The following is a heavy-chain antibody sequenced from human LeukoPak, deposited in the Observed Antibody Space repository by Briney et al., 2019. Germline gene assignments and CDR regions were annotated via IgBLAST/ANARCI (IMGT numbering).Heavy chain of an antibody. CDR2: IKVSGGTT. Sequence: GASVKISCKASGYTFNRFSMYWVRQAPGQGPEWMGRIKVSGGTTDYAQKFQGRVTMTRDTSTNTVCMELSNLRSEDTAVYYCAREGAQSVFPASEYLQPWGQGTLVIVSA. V-gene: IGHV1-46*02. D-gene: IGHD2-2*01. CDR1: GYTFNRFS. J-gene: IGHJ1*01. CDR3: AREGAQSVFPASEYLQP.